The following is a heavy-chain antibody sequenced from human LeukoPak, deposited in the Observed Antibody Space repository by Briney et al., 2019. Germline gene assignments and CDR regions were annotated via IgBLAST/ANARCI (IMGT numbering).Heavy chain of an antibody. J-gene: IGHJ4*02. CDR3: AKDTFKYSSGWTFDY. V-gene: IGHV3-9*01. Sequence: GRSLRLSCAASGFTFDDYAMHWVRQAPGKGLEWVSGISWNSGSIGYADSVKGRFTISRDNAKNSLYLQMNSLRAEDTAVYYCAKDTFKYSSGWTFDYWGQGTLVTVSS. D-gene: IGHD6-19*01. CDR1: GFTFDDYA. CDR2: ISWNSGSI.